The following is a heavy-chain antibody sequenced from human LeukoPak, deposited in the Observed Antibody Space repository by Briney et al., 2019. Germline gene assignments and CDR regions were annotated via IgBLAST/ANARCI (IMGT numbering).Heavy chain of an antibody. J-gene: IGHJ4*02. D-gene: IGHD4-17*01. CDR3: ARGGHGDYGVGFWVDY. CDR2: IYYSGST. V-gene: IGHV4-39*07. CDR1: GGSISSSSYY. Sequence: SETLSLTCTVSGGSISSSSYYWGWIRQPPGKGLEWIGSIYYSGSTYYNPSLKSRVTISVDTSKNQFSLKLSSVTAADTAVYYCARGGHGDYGVGFWVDYWGQGALVTVSS.